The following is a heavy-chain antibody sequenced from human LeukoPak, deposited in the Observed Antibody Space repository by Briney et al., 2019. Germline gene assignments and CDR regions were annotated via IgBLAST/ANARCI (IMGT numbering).Heavy chain of an antibody. V-gene: IGHV4-30-2*01. CDR2: IYHSGST. J-gene: IGHJ5*02. D-gene: IGHD3-9*01. CDR3: ARGDGDILTGYRGGNWFDP. CDR1: GGSISSGGYY. Sequence: SETLSLTCTVSGGSISSGGYYWTWIRQPPGKGLEWIGFIYHSGSTYYNPSLKSRVTISLDRSKSQFSLKLSSVTAADTAVYYCARGDGDILTGYRGGNWFDPWGQGTLVTVSS.